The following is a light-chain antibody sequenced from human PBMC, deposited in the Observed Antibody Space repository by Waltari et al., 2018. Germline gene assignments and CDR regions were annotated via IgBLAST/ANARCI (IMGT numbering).Light chain of an antibody. J-gene: IGLJ1*01. CDR2: AVS. V-gene: IGLV2-8*01. CDR1: SSDVGGYDY. Sequence: QSALTQPPSASGSPGQSVTISCTGTSSDVGGYDYVSWYHHHPGNAPNLMIYAVSHRPSGVPARFSASKSGNTASLPVSGLQAEDEADYYCTSYAGNNNYVFGTGTKVTVL. CDR3: TSYAGNNNYV.